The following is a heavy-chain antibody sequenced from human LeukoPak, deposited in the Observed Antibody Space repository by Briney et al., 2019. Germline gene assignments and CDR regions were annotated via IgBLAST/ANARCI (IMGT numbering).Heavy chain of an antibody. D-gene: IGHD1-14*01. V-gene: IGHV1-69*13. Sequence: SVKVSCKASGGTFSSYAISWVRQAPGQGLEWVGGIIPIFGTANYAQKFQGRVTITADESTSTAYMELSSLRSEDTAVYYCARDREYYNPYGMDVWGQGTTVTVSS. CDR1: GGTFSSYA. J-gene: IGHJ6*02. CDR3: ARDREYYNPYGMDV. CDR2: IIPIFGTA.